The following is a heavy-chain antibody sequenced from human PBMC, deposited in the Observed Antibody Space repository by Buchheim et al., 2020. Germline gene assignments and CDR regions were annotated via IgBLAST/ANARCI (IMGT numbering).Heavy chain of an antibody. CDR3: ARLKLDRGWLFDY. V-gene: IGHV4-4*02. Sequence: QVQLQESGPGLVKPSGTLSLTCAVSGDSIGSPSWWNWVRQPPGKGLEWIGEVSQSGVTNYNPSLKSRVTMSVDKSKNQFSLKVTSVTVADTAVYYCARLKLDRGWLFDYWGQGTL. CDR1: GDSIGSPSW. D-gene: IGHD3-22*01. J-gene: IGHJ4*02. CDR2: VSQSGVT.